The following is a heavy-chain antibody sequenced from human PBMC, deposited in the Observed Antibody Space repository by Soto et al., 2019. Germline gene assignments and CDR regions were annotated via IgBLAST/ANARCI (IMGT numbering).Heavy chain of an antibody. D-gene: IGHD2-15*01. CDR3: VRSSLRRSIDY. CDR2: IYYSGNT. V-gene: IGHV4-39*01. CDR1: GASISSSSYY. J-gene: IGHJ4*02. Sequence: QLQLQESGPALVKASETLSLTCAVSGASISSSSYYWVWIRQPPGKGLEWIGNIYYSGNTYYNPSLKSRDTLTVDTSKHQFSLTLTSVTAADTAVYYCVRSSLRRSIDYWGQGTLVTVSS.